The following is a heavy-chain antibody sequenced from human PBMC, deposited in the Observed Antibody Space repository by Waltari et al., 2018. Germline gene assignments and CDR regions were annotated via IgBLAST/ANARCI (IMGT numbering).Heavy chain of an antibody. J-gene: IGHJ4*02. V-gene: IGHV3-7*01. CDR2: RNEDESEK. CDR1: GFTFSRHW. D-gene: IGHD4-4*01. CDR3: AGDMEIYTNYAAY. Sequence: EVQLVESGGGLVQPGGSLRLSCVASGFTFSRHWMSWLRQAPGKGMEWVANRNEDESEKCYADSVKGRFNISRDNAKNSLYLQMNSLRVEDTAYYNGAGDMEIYTNYAAYWGQGSLVTVSS.